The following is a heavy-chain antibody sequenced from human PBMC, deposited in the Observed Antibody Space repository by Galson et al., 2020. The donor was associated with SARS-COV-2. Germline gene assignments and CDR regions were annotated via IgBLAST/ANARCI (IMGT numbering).Heavy chain of an antibody. Sequence: GGSLRLSCAASGFTFSNYAIHWVRQAPGKGLEWVAVISYDESNKYYADSVKGRFTISRDSSKNTLYLQMNSLRTEDTAVYYCARGTPHVGFLEYDGMDVWGQGTTVTVSS. CDR2: ISYDESNK. D-gene: IGHD3-3*01. CDR1: GFTFSNYA. J-gene: IGHJ6*02. CDR3: ARGTPHVGFLEYDGMDV. V-gene: IGHV3-30*04.